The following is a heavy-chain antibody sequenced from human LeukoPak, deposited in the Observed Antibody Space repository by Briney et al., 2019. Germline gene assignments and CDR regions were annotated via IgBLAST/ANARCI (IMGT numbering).Heavy chain of an antibody. CDR3: ARGLGSTGKFDY. J-gene: IGHJ4*02. Sequence: GASVKVSCNASGYTFTNYYMHWVRQAPGQGLDWMGIINPSSGSTYYAQKFQGRVTMTRDTSTSTVYLEVSSLRSEDTAVYYCARGLGSTGKFDYWGQGTLVTVSS. CDR2: INPSSGST. V-gene: IGHV1-46*01. D-gene: IGHD1-26*01. CDR1: GYTFTNYY.